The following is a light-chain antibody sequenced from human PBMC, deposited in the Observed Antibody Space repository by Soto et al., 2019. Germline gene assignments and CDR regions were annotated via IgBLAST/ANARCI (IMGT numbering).Light chain of an antibody. CDR1: QSVPSTY. V-gene: IGKV3-20*01. CDR2: GAS. CDR3: QQYGSTPPFT. Sequence: EIVLTQSPGTLSLSPGARATLSCRASQSVPSTYLAWYQQRPGQAPRLLIYGASTRAPGVPDRFSGSGSGTDVTLTVSGLEPEDFAVYFCQQYGSTPPFTFGPGTKVDIK. J-gene: IGKJ3*01.